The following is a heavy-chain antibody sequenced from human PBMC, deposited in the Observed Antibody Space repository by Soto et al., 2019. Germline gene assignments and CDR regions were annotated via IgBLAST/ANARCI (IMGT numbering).Heavy chain of an antibody. J-gene: IGHJ6*02. Sequence: GGSLRLSCAASGFTFSNAWMNWVRQAPGKGLEWVGRIKSKTDGGTTDYAAPVKGRFTISRDDSKNTLYLQMNSLKTGDTAVYYCTTGDSSSWYAPYYYGMDVWGQGTTVTVSS. CDR1: GFTFSNAW. D-gene: IGHD6-13*01. CDR3: TTGDSSSWYAPYYYGMDV. CDR2: IKSKTDGGTT. V-gene: IGHV3-15*07.